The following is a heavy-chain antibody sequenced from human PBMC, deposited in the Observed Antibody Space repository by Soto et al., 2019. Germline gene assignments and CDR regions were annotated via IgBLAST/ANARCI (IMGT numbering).Heavy chain of an antibody. D-gene: IGHD5-18*01. Sequence: QVQLVESGGGVVQPGTSLGLSCAASGFTFGVYSMNWVRQAPGKGLEWVAVISHDGSNEYYADSVKGRFTISRDNFKNTLYLQMNSLRTEDTAAYYCARIGRGHSYGNGWDVWGQGTTVTVSS. CDR3: ARIGRGHSYGNGWDV. V-gene: IGHV3-30*03. CDR2: ISHDGSNE. CDR1: GFTFGVYS. J-gene: IGHJ6*02.